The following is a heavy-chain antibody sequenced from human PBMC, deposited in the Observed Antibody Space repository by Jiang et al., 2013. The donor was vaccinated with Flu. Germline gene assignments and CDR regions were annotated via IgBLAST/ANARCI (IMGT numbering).Heavy chain of an antibody. Sequence: VQLLESGGGVVQPGGSLRLSCAASGITFSSHAIHWVRQAPGKGLEWVAVLWYDGSNTYYADSVRGRFTMSRDKIKNILFLQMNSLRAEDTAVYFCARDGGAYRYGPGGYWGQGSLVTGLL. CDR3: ARDGGAYRYGPGGY. D-gene: IGHD5-18*01. CDR1: GITFSSHA. CDR2: LWYDGSNT. V-gene: IGHV3-33*01. J-gene: IGHJ4*02.